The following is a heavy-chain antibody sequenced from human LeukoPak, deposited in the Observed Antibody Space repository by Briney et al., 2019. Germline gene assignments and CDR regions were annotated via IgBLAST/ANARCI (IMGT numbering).Heavy chain of an antibody. CDR3: ARAGYSSSWYPDFDY. V-gene: IGHV1-2*02. J-gene: IGHJ4*02. CDR1: GYTFTSYG. CDR2: INPNSGGT. Sequence: ASVKVSCKASGYTFTSYGISWVRQAPGQGLEWMGWINPNSGGTNYAQKFQGRVTMTRDTSISTAYMELSRLRSDDTAVYYCARAGYSSSWYPDFDYWGQGTLVTVSS. D-gene: IGHD6-13*01.